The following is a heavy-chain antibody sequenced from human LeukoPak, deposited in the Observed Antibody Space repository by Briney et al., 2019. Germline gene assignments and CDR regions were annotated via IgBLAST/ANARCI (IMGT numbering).Heavy chain of an antibody. CDR1: GASIRSSGSL. CDR2: ISHSGTT. J-gene: IGHJ4*02. Sequence: PSDTLSLTCAVSGASIRSSGSLWGWFRQPPGKGLELLGTISHSGTTYYNPSLKSRVTISTDTSKNNFSLKLTSVTAADTAIYYCTRDLGNWLIDYWGQGTLVTVSS. D-gene: IGHD4-23*01. V-gene: IGHV4-39*07. CDR3: TRDLGNWLIDY.